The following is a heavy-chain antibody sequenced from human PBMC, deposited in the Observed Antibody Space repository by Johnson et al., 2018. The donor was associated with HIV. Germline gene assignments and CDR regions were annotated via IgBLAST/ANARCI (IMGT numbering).Heavy chain of an antibody. Sequence: VQLVESGGGVVQPGGSLRVSCAASGFTVSSNYMSWVRQAPGKGLEWVSVIYSGGSTYYADSVKGRFTISIDNSKNTLYLQMNSLRAEDTAVYYCARDEPYNLNAFDIWGQGTMVTVSS. CDR3: ARDEPYNLNAFDI. J-gene: IGHJ3*02. CDR1: GFTVSSNY. D-gene: IGHD5-24*01. CDR2: IYSGGST. V-gene: IGHV3-66*02.